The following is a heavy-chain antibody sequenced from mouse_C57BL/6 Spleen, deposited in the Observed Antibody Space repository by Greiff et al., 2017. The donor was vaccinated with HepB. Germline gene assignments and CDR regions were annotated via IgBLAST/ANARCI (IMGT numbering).Heavy chain of an antibody. V-gene: IGHV1-82*01. D-gene: IGHD2-13*01. CDR2: IYPGDGDT. CDR3: AREEGLGRHYYAMDY. J-gene: IGHJ4*01. Sequence: VQLQQSGPELVKPGASVKISCKASGYAFSSSWMNWVKQRPGKGLEWIGRIYPGDGDTNYNGKFKGKATLTADKSSSTAYMQLSSLTSEDSAVYISAREEGLGRHYYAMDYWGQGTSVTVSS. CDR1: GYAFSSSW.